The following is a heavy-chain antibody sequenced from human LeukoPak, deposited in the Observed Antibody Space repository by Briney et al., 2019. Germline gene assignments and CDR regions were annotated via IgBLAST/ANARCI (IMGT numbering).Heavy chain of an antibody. Sequence: SETLSLTCAVYGGSFSGYYWSWIRQPPGKGLEWIGEINHSGSTNYNPSLKSRVTISVDTSKNQFSLKLSSVTAADTAVYYCARGLLLWFGELCWFDPWGQGILVTVSS. J-gene: IGHJ5*02. CDR2: INHSGST. D-gene: IGHD3-10*01. V-gene: IGHV4-34*01. CDR1: GGSFSGYY. CDR3: ARGLLLWFGELCWFDP.